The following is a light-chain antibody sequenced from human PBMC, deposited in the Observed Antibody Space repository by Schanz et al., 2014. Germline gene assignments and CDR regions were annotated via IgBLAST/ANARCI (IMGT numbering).Light chain of an antibody. CDR1: QSVSSN. J-gene: IGKJ3*01. CDR2: GAS. CDR3: QQYSNWPVT. Sequence: EIVMTQSPATLSVSPGERATLSCRASQSVSSNLAWYQQKPGQAPRLLIYGASTRATGVPARFSGSGSGTEFTLTISSLQSEDFAVYYCQQYSNWPVTFGPGTKVDIK. V-gene: IGKV3-15*01.